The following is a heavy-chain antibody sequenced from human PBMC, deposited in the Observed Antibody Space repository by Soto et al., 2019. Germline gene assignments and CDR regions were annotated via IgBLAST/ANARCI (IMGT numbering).Heavy chain of an antibody. Sequence: ASVKVSCKASGYTFTGYYMHWVRQAPGQGLEWMGWINPNSGGTNYAQKFQGWVTMTRDTSISTAYMELSRLRSDDTAVYYCARDLCSGSYYVGDYYGMDFWGQGTTVTVSS. J-gene: IGHJ6*02. D-gene: IGHD1-26*01. CDR1: GYTFTGYY. CDR2: INPNSGGT. CDR3: ARDLCSGSYYVGDYYGMDF. V-gene: IGHV1-2*04.